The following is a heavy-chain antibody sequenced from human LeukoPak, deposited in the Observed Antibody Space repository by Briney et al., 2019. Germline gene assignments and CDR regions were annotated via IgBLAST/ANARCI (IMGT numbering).Heavy chain of an antibody. CDR1: GYTFTSYG. CDR2: ISAYNGNT. V-gene: IGHV1-18*01. Sequence: ASVKVSCKASGYTFTSYGISWVRQAPGQGLEWMGWISAYNGNTNYAQKLQGRVTMTTDTSTSTAYMELRSLRSDDTAVYSCARDRDRATIGIITLNYWGQGTLVTVSS. J-gene: IGHJ4*02. CDR3: ARDRDRATIGIITLNY. D-gene: IGHD5-12*01.